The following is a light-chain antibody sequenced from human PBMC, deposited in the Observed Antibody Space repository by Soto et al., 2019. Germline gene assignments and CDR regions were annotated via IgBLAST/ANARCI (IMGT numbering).Light chain of an antibody. V-gene: IGKV3-20*01. Sequence: IVMTQSPGTLSLSPGERATISCRASQVIGSRYLAWYHQKSGQAPRLLIYGASSRATGIPDRFSGSGSGTDFTLTISRLEPADFGVYYCQQFGSSIPHTFGQGTKLEIK. J-gene: IGKJ2*01. CDR3: QQFGSSIPHT. CDR2: GAS. CDR1: QVIGSRY.